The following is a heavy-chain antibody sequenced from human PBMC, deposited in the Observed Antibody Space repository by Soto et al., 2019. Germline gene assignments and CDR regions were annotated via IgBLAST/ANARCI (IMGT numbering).Heavy chain of an antibody. CDR3: ARGDSGNYWGYIDY. J-gene: IGHJ4*02. D-gene: IGHD3-10*01. V-gene: IGHV3-33*01. CDR2: IWDDGNNK. CDR1: GFAFSRFD. Sequence: QVQVVESGGAMVQPGKSLRLSCAASGFAFSRFDMHWVRQAPGKGLEWVAIIWDDGNNKYSADSVKGRFTISRDNSKNTLYLQMNSLRPEDTDVDYCARGDSGNYWGYIDYWGQGTLVTVSS.